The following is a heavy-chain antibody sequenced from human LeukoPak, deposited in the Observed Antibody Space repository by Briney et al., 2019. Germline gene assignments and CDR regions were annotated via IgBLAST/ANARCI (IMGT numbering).Heavy chain of an antibody. Sequence: GGSLRLSCAASGFTFSSYGMHWVRQAPGKGLEWVAVISYDGSNKYYADSVKGRFTISRDNSKNTLYLQMNNLRAEDTAVYYCARGQRAHVEWSSYMDVWGKGTTVTVSS. J-gene: IGHJ6*03. CDR2: ISYDGSNK. CDR3: ARGQRAHVEWSSYMDV. D-gene: IGHD3-3*01. V-gene: IGHV3-30*03. CDR1: GFTFSSYG.